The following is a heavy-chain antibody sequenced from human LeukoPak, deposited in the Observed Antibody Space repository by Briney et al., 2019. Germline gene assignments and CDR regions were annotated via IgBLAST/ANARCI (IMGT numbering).Heavy chain of an antibody. CDR1: GFTFSVYG. D-gene: IGHD3-16*01. J-gene: IGHJ4*02. CDR3: AKEKRTMLYFFYY. CDR2: IRYDGSSE. Sequence: PGGSLRLSCAAAGFTFSVYGVHWGRQAPGKGLEWVAFIRYDGSSEYYADSVKGRFTISRDNSKNMLYLQMHSLRAEDTAVYYCAKEKRTMLYFFYYWGQGTLVTVSS. V-gene: IGHV3-30*02.